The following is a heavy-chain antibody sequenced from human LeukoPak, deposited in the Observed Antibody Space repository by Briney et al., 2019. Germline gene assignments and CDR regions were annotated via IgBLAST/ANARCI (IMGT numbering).Heavy chain of an antibody. D-gene: IGHD1-26*01. CDR2: IDTRGKGSAT. Sequence: PGGSLRLSCEGSGCIFSECAIHWVRQASGKGLEWVGRIDTRGKGSATAYAASVRGRFTLSRDDSKSTAYLQMSSLKTEDTAAYFCTRDGGSWSHLDYWGQGVLVTVSS. V-gene: IGHV3-73*01. CDR1: GCIFSECA. CDR3: TRDGGSWSHLDY. J-gene: IGHJ4*02.